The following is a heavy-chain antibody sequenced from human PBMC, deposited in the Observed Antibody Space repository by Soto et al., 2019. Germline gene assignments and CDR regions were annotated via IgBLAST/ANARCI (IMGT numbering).Heavy chain of an antibody. D-gene: IGHD2-8*01. Sequence: GSLRLSCAASGITFSSYEMNWVRQAPGKGLEWVSYISSGGSTIYYADSVKGRFTISRDNAKNSLYLQMNSLRAEDTSVYYCARLGIVPGYFGMDVWGQGTTVTVS. CDR1: GITFSSYE. J-gene: IGHJ6*02. CDR3: ARLGIVPGYFGMDV. V-gene: IGHV3-48*03. CDR2: ISSGGSTI.